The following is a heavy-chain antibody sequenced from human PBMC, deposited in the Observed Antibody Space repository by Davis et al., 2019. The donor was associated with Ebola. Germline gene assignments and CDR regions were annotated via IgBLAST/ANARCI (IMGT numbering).Heavy chain of an antibody. CDR1: GGSISSRNW. CDR2: SHSASGI. Sequence: ETLSLTCAVSGGSISSRNWWSWARQAPGKGLEWLSMSHSASGIFYADSVRGRFTISADTSKNMLFLQMNNLRVDDTAVYYCATRGPWGQGTLVTVSS. J-gene: IGHJ5*02. CDR3: ATRGP. V-gene: IGHV3-53*01. D-gene: IGHD3-10*01.